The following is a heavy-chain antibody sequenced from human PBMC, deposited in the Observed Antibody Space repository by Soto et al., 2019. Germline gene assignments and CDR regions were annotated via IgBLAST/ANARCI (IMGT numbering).Heavy chain of an antibody. V-gene: IGHV1-18*01. CDR1: GYTFTRYG. D-gene: IGHD5-18*01. CDR3: ARDNVDTAMVHYYYGMDV. Sequence: ASVKVSCKASGYTFTRYGISWVRQAPGQGLEWMGWISAYNGNTNYAQKLQGRVTMTTDTSTSTAYMELRSLRSDDTAVYYCARDNVDTAMVHYYYGMDVWGQGTTVTVS. CDR2: ISAYNGNT. J-gene: IGHJ6*02.